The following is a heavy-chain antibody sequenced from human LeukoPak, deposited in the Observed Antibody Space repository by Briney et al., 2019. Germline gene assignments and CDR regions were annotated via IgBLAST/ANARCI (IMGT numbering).Heavy chain of an antibody. J-gene: IGHJ5*02. CDR2: INPIFGTA. Sequence: ASVKVSCKASGGTFSSYAISWVRQAPGQGLEWMGGINPIFGTANYAQKLQGRVTITADKSTSTAYMELSSLRSEDTAVYYCARDLEYYGSGSYYNVHGNWFAPWGQGTLVTVSS. CDR3: ARDLEYYGSGSYYNVHGNWFAP. D-gene: IGHD3-10*01. V-gene: IGHV1-69*06. CDR1: GGTFSSYA.